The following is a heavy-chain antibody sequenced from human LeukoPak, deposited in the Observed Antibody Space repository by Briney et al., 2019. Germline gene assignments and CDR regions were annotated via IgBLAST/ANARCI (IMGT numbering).Heavy chain of an antibody. J-gene: IGHJ6*02. CDR1: GISLSSYA. V-gene: IGHV3-23*01. D-gene: IGHD5-12*01. CDR3: AKDRGYDYSYGLDV. CDR2: ISGSGDYT. Sequence: PGGSLRLSCAASGISLSSYAMSWVRQAPGKGLELVSLISGSGDYTQYADSVKGRFALSRDNSKNTLYLQMNSLRAEDTAVYYCAKDRGYDYSYGLDVWGQGTTVTVSS.